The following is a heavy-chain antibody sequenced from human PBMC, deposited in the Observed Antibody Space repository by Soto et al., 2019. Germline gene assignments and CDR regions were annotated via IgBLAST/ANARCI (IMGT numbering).Heavy chain of an antibody. J-gene: IGHJ4*02. CDR2: IYYSGST. V-gene: IGHV4-59*12. Sequence: ASETLSLTCTVSGGSISSYYWSWIRQPPGKGLEWIGYIYYSGSTYYNPSLKSRVTISVDTSKNQFSLKLSSVTATDTAVYYCARDNYGDTYYFDYWGQGTLVTVSS. CDR1: GGSISSYY. D-gene: IGHD4-17*01. CDR3: ARDNYGDTYYFDY.